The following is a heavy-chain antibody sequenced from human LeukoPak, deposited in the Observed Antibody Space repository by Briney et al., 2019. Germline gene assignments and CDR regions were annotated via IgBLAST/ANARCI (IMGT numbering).Heavy chain of an antibody. V-gene: IGHV4-59*01. D-gene: IGHD5-18*01. Sequence: SETLSLTCTVSGGSISSYYWSWIRQPPGKGLEWIGYIYYSGSTNYNPSLKSRVTISVDTSKNQFSLKLSSVTAADTAVYYCARDFSAMATGLFDYWSQGTLVTVSS. CDR1: GGSISSYY. J-gene: IGHJ4*02. CDR3: ARDFSAMATGLFDY. CDR2: IYYSGST.